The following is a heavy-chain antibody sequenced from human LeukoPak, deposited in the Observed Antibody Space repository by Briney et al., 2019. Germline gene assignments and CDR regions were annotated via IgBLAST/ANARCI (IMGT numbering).Heavy chain of an antibody. V-gene: IGHV1-8*01. CDR2: MNPNSGNT. D-gene: IGHD2-21*02. Sequence: GASVTVSFKASGYTFTNYDINWVRQAAGKGGEGMGWMNPNSGNTGYAQKFQGRVTKNRNTSISTAYMELSSLRSEDTAVYYCARGCFNFGGDCYSDYWGQGTLVTVPS. J-gene: IGHJ4*02. CDR3: ARGCFNFGGDCYSDY. CDR1: GYTFTNYD.